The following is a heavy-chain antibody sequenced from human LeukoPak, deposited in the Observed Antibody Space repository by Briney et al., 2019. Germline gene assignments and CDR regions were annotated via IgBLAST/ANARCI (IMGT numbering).Heavy chain of an antibody. CDR1: GYTFTGYY. CDR2: INPNSGGT. D-gene: IGHD6-19*01. V-gene: IGHV1-2*02. J-gene: IGHJ4*02. CDR3: ARDKIGSSGWNDY. Sequence: ASVKVSCKASGYTFTGYYMHCVRQAPGQGLEWMGWINPNSGGTNYAQKFQGRVTMTRDTSISTAYMELSRLRSEDTAMYYCARDKIGSSGWNDYWGQGTLVTVSS.